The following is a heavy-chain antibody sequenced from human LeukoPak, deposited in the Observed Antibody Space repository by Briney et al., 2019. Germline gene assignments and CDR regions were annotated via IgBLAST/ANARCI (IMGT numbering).Heavy chain of an antibody. CDR2: IYHTGSS. CDR1: GVSITTTDHF. Sequence: SETLSLTCIVSGVSITTTDHFWGWIRQPPGKGLEWMGNIYHTGSSYYNPSLKSRVTISVDTSKNQFSLKLSSVTAADTAVYYCARESDYTYYYGMDVWGQGTTVTVSS. J-gene: IGHJ6*02. D-gene: IGHD4-11*01. CDR3: ARESDYTYYYGMDV. V-gene: IGHV4-39*07.